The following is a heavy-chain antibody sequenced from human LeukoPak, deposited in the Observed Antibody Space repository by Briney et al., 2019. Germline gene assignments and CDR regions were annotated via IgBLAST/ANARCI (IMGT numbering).Heavy chain of an antibody. Sequence: SETLSLTCTVSGGSIGSGNYYWGWIRQPPGKGLQWIGNIHYSGSAYYNPSLKTRATISVEASQNHFSLKLSSVSVADTAVYYCARRKGGSSECDYWGQGTLVTVSS. CDR1: GGSIGSGNYY. V-gene: IGHV4-39*01. CDR2: IHYSGSA. J-gene: IGHJ4*02. CDR3: ARRKGGSSECDY. D-gene: IGHD1-14*01.